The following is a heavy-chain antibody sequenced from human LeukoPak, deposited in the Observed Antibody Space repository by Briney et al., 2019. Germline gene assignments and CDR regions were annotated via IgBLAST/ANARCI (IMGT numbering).Heavy chain of an antibody. CDR3: ARDLGGYAYYFDY. D-gene: IGHD5-12*01. CDR2: ISSSGSTI. CDR1: GFTFSDYY. J-gene: IGHJ4*02. Sequence: TGGSLRLSCAASGFTFSDYYMSWIRQAPGKGLEWVSYISSSGSTIYYADSVKGRFTISRDNAKNSLYLQMNGLRAEDTAVYYCARDLGGYAYYFDYWGQGTLVTVSS. V-gene: IGHV3-11*01.